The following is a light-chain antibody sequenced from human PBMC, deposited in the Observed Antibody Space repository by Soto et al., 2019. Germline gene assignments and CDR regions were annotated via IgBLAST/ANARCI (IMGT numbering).Light chain of an antibody. CDR2: KAS. CDR3: QQYNSYSLT. J-gene: IGKJ4*01. CDR1: QSISNW. V-gene: IGKV1-5*03. Sequence: DTQMTQSPSTLSASVGDRVTITCRASQSISNWLAWFQQKPGKAPKLLIYKASSLESGVPSRFSGSGSGTEFTLTISSLQPDDFATYYCQQYNSYSLTFGGGTKVEIK.